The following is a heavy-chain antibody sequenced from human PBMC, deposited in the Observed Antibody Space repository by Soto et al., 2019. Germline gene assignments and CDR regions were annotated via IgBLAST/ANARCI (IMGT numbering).Heavy chain of an antibody. CDR2: ISYDGSNK. V-gene: IGHV3-30-3*01. J-gene: IGHJ4*02. CDR1: GFTFSSYA. Sequence: QVQLVESGGGVVQPGRSLRLSCAASGFTFSSYAMHWVRQAPGKGLEGVAVISYDGSNKYYADSVKGRFTISRDNSKNTLYLEMSRLRAEGTAVYYCAREGYSGSNPFDYWGQGTLVTVSS. CDR3: AREGYSGSNPFDY. D-gene: IGHD1-26*01.